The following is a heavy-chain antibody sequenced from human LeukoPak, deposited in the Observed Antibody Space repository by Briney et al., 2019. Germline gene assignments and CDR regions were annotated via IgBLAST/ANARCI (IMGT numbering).Heavy chain of an antibody. V-gene: IGHV3-23*01. CDR3: AKIGLTGDLYYFDY. CDR1: GFTFSSYA. J-gene: IGHJ4*02. CDR2: ISGSGGST. D-gene: IGHD7-27*01. Sequence: GGSLRLSCAASGFTFSSYAMSWVRQAPGKGLEWVSAISGSGGSTYYADSVKGRFTISRDNSKNTLHLQMTSLRAKDTAVYYCAKIGLTGDLYYFDYWGEGTLVTVSS.